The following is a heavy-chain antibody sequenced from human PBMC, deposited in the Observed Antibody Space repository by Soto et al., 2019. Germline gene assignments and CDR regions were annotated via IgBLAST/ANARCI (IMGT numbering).Heavy chain of an antibody. V-gene: IGHV3-23*01. J-gene: IGHJ4*02. CDR1: GFSFSDFC. Sequence: EAHLLESGGDLIQPGGSLRLSCAASGFSFSDFCMTWVRQAPGKGLEWVSTIHPEGTNTHYADSVKGRFTISRDNSKDTLYLEMNSLRAEDTAIYFCAKDPSTGSADFWGQGTLVTVSS. D-gene: IGHD3-9*01. CDR3: AKDPSTGSADF. CDR2: IHPEGTNT.